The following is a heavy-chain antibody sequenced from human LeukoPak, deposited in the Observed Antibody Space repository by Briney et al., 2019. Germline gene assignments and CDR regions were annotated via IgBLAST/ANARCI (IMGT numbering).Heavy chain of an antibody. J-gene: IGHJ6*04. Sequence: GGSLRLFCAASGFPLDDYTMHWVRQAPGTGVEWVSLFSWYGGSTSYADSVKGRLTTSRDNSKNSLYPQMNRLRPEDTALYYCSKGRTLRFLEWLMDLWGNGTTVTVSS. V-gene: IGHV3-43*01. CDR1: GFPLDDYT. D-gene: IGHD3-3*01. CDR2: FSWYGGST. CDR3: SKGRTLRFLEWLMDL.